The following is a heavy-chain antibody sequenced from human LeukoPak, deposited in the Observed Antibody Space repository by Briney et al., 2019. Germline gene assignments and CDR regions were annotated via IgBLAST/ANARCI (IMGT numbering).Heavy chain of an antibody. Sequence: GGSLRLSCAASGFTFSTYWVHWVRQVPGKGLVWVSRINDDGSITSYADSVKGRFTISRDNAKNALYLQMNSLRAEDTAVYYCTRDREQQPTYDYWGQGTLVTVSS. J-gene: IGHJ4*02. CDR2: INDDGSIT. D-gene: IGHD6-13*01. V-gene: IGHV3-74*01. CDR1: GFTFSTYW. CDR3: TRDREQQPTYDY.